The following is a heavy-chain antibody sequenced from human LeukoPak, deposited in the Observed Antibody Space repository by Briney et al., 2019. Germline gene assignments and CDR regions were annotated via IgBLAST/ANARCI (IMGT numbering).Heavy chain of an antibody. Sequence: PGGSLRLSCAASGFTFSDYYMSWIRQAPGKGLEWVSYISSSGSTIYYADSVKGRFTISRDNAKNSLYLQMNSLRAEDTAVYYCARGMLWAYYYYYYMDVWGKGTTVTVSS. V-gene: IGHV3-11*04. CDR1: GFTFSDYY. J-gene: IGHJ6*03. CDR3: ARGMLWAYYYYYYMDV. CDR2: ISSSGSTI. D-gene: IGHD2-8*01.